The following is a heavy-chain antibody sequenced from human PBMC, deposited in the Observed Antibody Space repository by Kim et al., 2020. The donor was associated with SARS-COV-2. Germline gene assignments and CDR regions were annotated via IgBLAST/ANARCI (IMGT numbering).Heavy chain of an antibody. V-gene: IGHV4-34*01. J-gene: IGHJ6*02. CDR3: ARGPGYSYGDYYYYCMDV. D-gene: IGHD5-18*01. Sequence: SRVTISVDTSKNQFSLKLSAVTAADTAVYYCARGPGYSYGDYYYYCMDVWGQGTTVTVSS.